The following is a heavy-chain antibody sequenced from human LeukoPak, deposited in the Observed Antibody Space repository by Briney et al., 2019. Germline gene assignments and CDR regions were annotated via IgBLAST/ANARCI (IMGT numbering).Heavy chain of an antibody. CDR1: GYTFTGYY. CDR2: INPNSGGT. V-gene: IGHV1-2*02. D-gene: IGHD2-2*01. CDR3: ARDPYQLLWLDYYGMDV. Sequence: ASVKVSCKASGYTFTGYYMHWVRQAPGQGLEWMGWINPNSGGTNYAQKFQGRVIMTRDTSISTAYMELSRLRSDDTAVYYCARDPYQLLWLDYYGMDVWGQGTTVTVSS. J-gene: IGHJ6*02.